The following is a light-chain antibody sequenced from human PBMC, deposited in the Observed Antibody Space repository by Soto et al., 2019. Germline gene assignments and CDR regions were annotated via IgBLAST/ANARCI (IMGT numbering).Light chain of an antibody. CDR1: SSDVGSYNL. CDR2: EGS. V-gene: IGLV2-23*01. Sequence: QSALTQPASVSGSPGQSITISCTGTSSDVGSYNLVSWYQQHPGKAPKLMIYEGSKRPSGVSNRFSGSKSGNTASLTISGLQAGDEADYYCCSYAGSSPHVVFGGGTKLTVL. J-gene: IGLJ2*01. CDR3: CSYAGSSPHVV.